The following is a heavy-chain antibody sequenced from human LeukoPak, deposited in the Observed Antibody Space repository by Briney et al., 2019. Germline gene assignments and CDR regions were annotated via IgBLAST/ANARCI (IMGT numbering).Heavy chain of an antibody. J-gene: IGHJ6*04. CDR2: IYHSGST. D-gene: IGHD5-12*01. Sequence: SGTLSLTCAVSGGSISSSNWWSWVRQPPGKGLEWIGEIYHSGSTNYSPSLKSRVTISVDTSKNQFSLKLSSVTAADTAVYYCARDLPSLRSPHVDVWGKGTTVTVSS. V-gene: IGHV4-4*02. CDR1: GGSISSSNW. CDR3: ARDLPSLRSPHVDV.